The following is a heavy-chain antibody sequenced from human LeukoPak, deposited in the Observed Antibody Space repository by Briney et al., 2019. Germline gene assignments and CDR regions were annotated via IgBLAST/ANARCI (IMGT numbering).Heavy chain of an antibody. CDR3: ARVGWIVGAYYFDY. J-gene: IGHJ4*02. V-gene: IGHV4-34*01. CDR1: GGSFSGYY. D-gene: IGHD1-26*01. Sequence: SETLSLTCAVYGGSFSGYYWSWIRQPPGKGLEWIGEINHSGSTNYNPSPKSRVTISVDTSKNQFSLKLSSVTAADTAVYYCARVGWIVGAYYFDYWGQGTLVTVSS. CDR2: INHSGST.